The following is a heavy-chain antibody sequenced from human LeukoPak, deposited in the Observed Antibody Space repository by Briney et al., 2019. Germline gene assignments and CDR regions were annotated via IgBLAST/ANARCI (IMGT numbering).Heavy chain of an antibody. Sequence: SETLSLTCTVSGGSISSGGYYWSWIRQHPGKGLEWIGYIHYSGSTYYNSSLKSRVTISVDTSKNQFSLKLSAVTAADTAVYYCARGKRGYSSSWYDYWGQGTLVTVSS. CDR2: IHYSGST. CDR1: GGSISSGGYY. J-gene: IGHJ4*02. CDR3: ARGKRGYSSSWYDY. V-gene: IGHV4-31*03. D-gene: IGHD6-13*01.